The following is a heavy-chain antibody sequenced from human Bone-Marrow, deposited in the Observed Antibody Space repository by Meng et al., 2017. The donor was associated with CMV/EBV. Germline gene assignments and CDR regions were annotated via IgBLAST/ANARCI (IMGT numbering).Heavy chain of an antibody. CDR1: GGSISSYY. CDR2: IYYSGNT. J-gene: IGHJ4*02. Sequence: SETLSLTCTVSGGSISSYYWSWIRQPPGKGLEWLGYIYYSGNTYYNPSLKSRITISIDTSKNQFSLKLTSVTAADTAVYFCARDPWGYGLAYWGQGTLVTVSS. V-gene: IGHV4-59*12. D-gene: IGHD3-16*01. CDR3: ARDPWGYGLAY.